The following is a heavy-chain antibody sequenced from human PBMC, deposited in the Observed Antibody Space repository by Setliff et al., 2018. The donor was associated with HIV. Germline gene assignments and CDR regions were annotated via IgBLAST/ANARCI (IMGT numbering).Heavy chain of an antibody. CDR3: ARVRLIFTMIVVVSGAFDI. CDR1: GYTFTSYG. D-gene: IGHD3-22*01. V-gene: IGHV1-18*01. J-gene: IGHJ3*02. CDR2: ISAYNGNT. Sequence: ASVKVSCKASGYTFTSYGISWVRQDPGQGLEWMGWISAYNGNTNYAQKLQGRVTMTTDTSTSTAYMELRSLRSEDPAVYYCARVRLIFTMIVVVSGAFDIWGQGTMVTVSS.